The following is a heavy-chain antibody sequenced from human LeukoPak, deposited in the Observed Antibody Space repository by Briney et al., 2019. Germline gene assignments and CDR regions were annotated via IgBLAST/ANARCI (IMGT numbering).Heavy chain of an antibody. CDR2: IIPIFGTA. D-gene: IGHD3-22*01. V-gene: IGHV1-69*01. CDR1: GGTFSSYA. Sequence: SAKVSCKASGGTFSSYAISWVRQAPGQGLEWMGGIIPIFGTANYAQKFQGRVTITADESTSTAYMELSSLRSEDTAVYYCATGGRPGYYDSSGYYYFDYWGQGTLVTVSS. J-gene: IGHJ4*02. CDR3: ATGGRPGYYDSSGYYYFDY.